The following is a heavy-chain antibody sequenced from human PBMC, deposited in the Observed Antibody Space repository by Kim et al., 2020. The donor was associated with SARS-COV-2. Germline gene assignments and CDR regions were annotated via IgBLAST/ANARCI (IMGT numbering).Heavy chain of an antibody. J-gene: IGHJ4*02. CDR3: ARRSLVGAIDY. D-gene: IGHD1-26*01. Sequence: GGSLRLSCAASGFTFSSYGMHWVRQAPGKGLEWVAVIWYDGSNKYYADSVKGRFTISRDNSKNTLYLQMNSLRAEDTAVYYCARRSLVGAIDYWGQGTLVTVSS. CDR2: IWYDGSNK. V-gene: IGHV3-33*01. CDR1: GFTFSSYG.